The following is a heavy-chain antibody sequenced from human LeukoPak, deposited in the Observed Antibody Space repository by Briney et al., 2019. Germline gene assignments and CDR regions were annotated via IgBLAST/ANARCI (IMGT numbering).Heavy chain of an antibody. CDR2: ISGNGAHT. V-gene: IGHV3-23*01. D-gene: IGHD3-16*02. J-gene: IGHJ4*02. Sequence: GGSLRLSCAVSGFTFGTYAMSWVRQATGKGLEWVSGISGNGAHTYYADSVKGRFTISRDKSKNTLYLQMRSLRAEDTAIYYCAKERLGDLSPEDHWGQGTQVIVSS. CDR1: GFTFGTYA. CDR3: AKERLGDLSPEDH.